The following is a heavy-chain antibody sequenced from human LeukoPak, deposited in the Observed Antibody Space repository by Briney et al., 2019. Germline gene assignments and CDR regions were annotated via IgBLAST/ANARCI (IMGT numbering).Heavy chain of an antibody. D-gene: IGHD5-24*01. Sequence: ASVKVSCKASGYTFTSYGLSWVRQAPGQGLEWMGWLSAYNGNTNYAQKLQGRVTMTTDTSTSTAYIELRSLRSDDTAVYYCARDRDGESNDWSQGTLVTVSS. J-gene: IGHJ4*02. CDR1: GYTFTSYG. V-gene: IGHV1-18*01. CDR3: ARDRDGESND. CDR2: LSAYNGNT.